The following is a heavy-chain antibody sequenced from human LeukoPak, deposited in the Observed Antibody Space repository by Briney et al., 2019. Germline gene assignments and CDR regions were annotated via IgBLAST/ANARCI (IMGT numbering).Heavy chain of an antibody. CDR1: GFSFRLYG. CDR3: ARDLASGNHPDGFDV. D-gene: IGHD4-23*01. CDR2: MLYDGSSI. V-gene: IGHV3-33*05. J-gene: IGHJ3*01. Sequence: GRSLRLSCAASGFSFRLYGMHWVRQAPGKGLEWVALMLYDGSSIYYADSVKGRFSISRDNSNYMLYLQMSSLRAEDSAVYYCARDLASGNHPDGFDVWGQGTPVTVSS.